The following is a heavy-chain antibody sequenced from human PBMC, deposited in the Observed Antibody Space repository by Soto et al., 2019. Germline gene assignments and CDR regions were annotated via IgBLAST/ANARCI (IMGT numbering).Heavy chain of an antibody. Sequence: PRGSLRLSCAPSGFTFSTYAMSWVRQAPGKGLEWVSAISGSGSKTYYADSVKGRFSISRDNSKNTVHLQMNALRAEDTAVYYCARDAKNSSAFDYWGQGTLVTVSS. CDR1: GFTFSTYA. CDR3: ARDAKNSSAFDY. D-gene: IGHD5-18*01. J-gene: IGHJ4*02. CDR2: ISGSGSKT. V-gene: IGHV3-23*01.